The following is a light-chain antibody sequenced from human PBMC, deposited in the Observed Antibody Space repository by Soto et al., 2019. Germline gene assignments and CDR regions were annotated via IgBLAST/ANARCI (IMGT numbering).Light chain of an antibody. CDR2: DVS. J-gene: IGLJ1*01. CDR1: SSDVGAYDY. Sequence: QSVLPQPASVSGFPGQSITVSCTGTSSDVGAYDYVSWYQHHPGKAPKLMIYDVSYRPSGVSNRLSGSKSGNTASLTISGLQAEDEADYYCSSYTSSSTLVFGTGTKVTVL. V-gene: IGLV2-14*03. CDR3: SSYTSSSTLV.